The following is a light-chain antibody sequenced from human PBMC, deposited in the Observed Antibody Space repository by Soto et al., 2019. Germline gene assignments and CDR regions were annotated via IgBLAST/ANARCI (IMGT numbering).Light chain of an antibody. Sequence: QSVLTQPPSVSGAPGQRVTISCTGSSSNIGAGYDVHWYQQLPGTAPKLLIYGNSNRPSGVPDRCSGSKSGTSASLAITGLQAEEEADYYCQSYDSSLSGAVVFGGGTKLTVL. CDR3: QSYDSSLSGAVV. J-gene: IGLJ2*01. CDR1: SSNIGAGYD. CDR2: GNS. V-gene: IGLV1-40*01.